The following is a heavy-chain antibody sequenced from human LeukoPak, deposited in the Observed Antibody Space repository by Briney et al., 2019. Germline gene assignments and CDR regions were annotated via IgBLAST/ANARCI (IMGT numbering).Heavy chain of an antibody. CDR1: GGSISTYY. Sequence: SETLSLTCSVSGGSISTYYWSWIRQPPGKGLEWVGNIYYSGSSYYNPSLKSRVTVSVDTAKNQFSLKLSSVTAADTAVYYCARQQYSTSSCDSWSQGTLVTVST. D-gene: IGHD6-6*01. J-gene: IGHJ4*02. V-gene: IGHV4-59*01. CDR3: ARQQYSTSSCDS. CDR2: IYYSGSS.